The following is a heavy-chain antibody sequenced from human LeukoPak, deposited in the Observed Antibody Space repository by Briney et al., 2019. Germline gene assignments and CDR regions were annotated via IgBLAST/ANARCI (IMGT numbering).Heavy chain of an antibody. Sequence: SGGSLRLSCAGSGFTFSSYAMTWVRQAPGTGLEWVSSISRSDGTTYYADSVKGRFTISRDNSKNTLFLQMNSLRAEDTAVYYCAKGVNWLGESVDDWFDPWGQGTLVTVSS. CDR1: GFTFSSYA. D-gene: IGHD3-10*01. CDR3: AKGVNWLGESVDDWFDP. V-gene: IGHV3-23*01. J-gene: IGHJ5*02. CDR2: ISRSDGTT.